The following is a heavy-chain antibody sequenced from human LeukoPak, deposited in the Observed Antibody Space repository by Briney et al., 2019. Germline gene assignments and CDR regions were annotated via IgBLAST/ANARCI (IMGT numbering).Heavy chain of an antibody. D-gene: IGHD3-10*01. CDR1: GFTFSSYS. Sequence: GGSLRLSCAASGFTFSSYSMNWVRQAPGKGLEWVSYISSSSSTIYYADSVKGRFTISRDNAKNSLYLQMNSLRAEDTAVYYCASWVWNGSGSYYQRSYYYYGMDVWGQGTTVTVSS. CDR2: ISSSSSTI. J-gene: IGHJ6*02. V-gene: IGHV3-48*01. CDR3: ASWVWNGSGSYYQRSYYYYGMDV.